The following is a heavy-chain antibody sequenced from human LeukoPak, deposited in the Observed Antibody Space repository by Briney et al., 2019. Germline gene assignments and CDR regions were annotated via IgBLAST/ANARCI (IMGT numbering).Heavy chain of an antibody. V-gene: IGHV3-23*01. CDR3: AKDNWLLSYFDY. Sequence: GGSLRLSCAASGFTFSSYWMHWVRQAPGKGLEWVSAISGSGGSTYYADSVKGRFTISRDNSKNTLYLQMNSLRAEDTAVYYCAKDNWLLSYFDYWGQGTLVTVSS. CDR1: GFTFSSYW. J-gene: IGHJ4*02. D-gene: IGHD3-9*01. CDR2: ISGSGGST.